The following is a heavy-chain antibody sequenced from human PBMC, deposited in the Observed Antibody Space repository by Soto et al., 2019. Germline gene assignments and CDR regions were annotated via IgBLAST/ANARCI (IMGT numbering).Heavy chain of an antibody. CDR1: GFTFSSYS. J-gene: IGHJ5*02. CDR2: ISSSSSYI. CDR3: ARDRIRIAARPLSNWFDP. V-gene: IGHV3-21*01. Sequence: EVQLVESGGGLVKPGGSLRLCCAASGFTFSSYSMNWVRQAPGKGLEWVSSISSSSSYIYYADSVKGRFTISRDNAKNSLYLQMNSLRAEDTAVYYCARDRIRIAARPLSNWFDPWGQGTLVTVSS. D-gene: IGHD6-6*01.